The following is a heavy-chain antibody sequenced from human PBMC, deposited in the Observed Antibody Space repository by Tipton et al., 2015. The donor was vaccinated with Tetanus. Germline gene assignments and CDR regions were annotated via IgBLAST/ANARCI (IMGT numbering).Heavy chain of an antibody. V-gene: IGHV4-39*07. D-gene: IGHD1-1*01. Sequence: TLSLTCNVSGASMSSSSYYWDWIRQPPGKGLEWIGSIYYSGSTTYNPSLKSRVTISVDTSENQMSLRLTSVTAADTAVYYCARDRGDTGTVNWFDPWGQGTLVTVSS. CDR1: GASMSSSSYY. CDR2: IYYSGST. CDR3: ARDRGDTGTVNWFDP. J-gene: IGHJ5*02.